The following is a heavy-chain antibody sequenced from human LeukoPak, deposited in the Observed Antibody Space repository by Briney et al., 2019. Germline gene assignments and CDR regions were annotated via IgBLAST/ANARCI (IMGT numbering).Heavy chain of an antibody. CDR3: ARTNYYDSSGGLEHFDY. D-gene: IGHD3-22*01. J-gene: IGHJ4*02. CDR2: INAGNGNT. Sequence: ASVNVSCTASGYTFTSYAMHWVRQAPGQRLEWMGWINAGNGNTKYSQKFQGRVTITRDTSASTAYMELSSLRSEDTAVYYCARTNYYDSSGGLEHFDYWGQGTLVTVSS. CDR1: GYTFTSYA. V-gene: IGHV1-3*01.